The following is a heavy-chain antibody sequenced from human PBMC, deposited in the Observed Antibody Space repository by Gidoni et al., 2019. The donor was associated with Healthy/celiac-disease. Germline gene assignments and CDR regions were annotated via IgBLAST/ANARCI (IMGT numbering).Heavy chain of an antibody. J-gene: IGHJ4*02. CDR1: GFTFSSSA. Sequence: LRLPCAASGFTFSSSAMRWVRQAPGKGLEWVAAIGGRGGRTYDADAVKGRFTISRDNSKNTLYLQMSSRRAEDTAVYYCAKDLLWFGELYYWGQGTLVTVSS. V-gene: IGHV3-23*01. CDR3: AKDLLWFGELYY. CDR2: IGGRGGRT. D-gene: IGHD3-10*01.